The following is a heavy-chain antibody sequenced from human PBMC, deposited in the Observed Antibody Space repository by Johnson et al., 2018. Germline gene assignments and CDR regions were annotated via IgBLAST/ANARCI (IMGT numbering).Heavy chain of an antibody. D-gene: IGHD3-16*01. CDR2: INGRSDGT. V-gene: IGHV3-23*01. Sequence: VQLQESGGGLVQPGGSLRLSCATSGLPSAMSWVRQPAGKGLEWVSAINGRSDGTYYADSVKGRFTISRDRSTNTLYLKMNSLRVEETAVYYCAKDGGVAVALRYTDVWGRGTAVTVSS. CDR1: GLPSA. CDR3: AKDGGVAVALRYTDV. J-gene: IGHJ6*03.